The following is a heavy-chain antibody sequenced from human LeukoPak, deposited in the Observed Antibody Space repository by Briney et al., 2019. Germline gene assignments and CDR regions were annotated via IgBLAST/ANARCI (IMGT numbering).Heavy chain of an antibody. D-gene: IGHD2-15*01. CDR3: ARDRGMVAFDY. J-gene: IGHJ4*02. CDR1: GFTFTGXX. Sequence: GGSLRLSXAASGFTFTGXXXXXVRQAPGKXXEWVSSISSAGYMNXXDSVKGRFTISRDNAKNSVYLQMNSLRAEDTAVYYCARDRGMVAFDYWGQGTLVTVSS. V-gene: IGHV3-69-1*01. CDR2: ISSAGYM.